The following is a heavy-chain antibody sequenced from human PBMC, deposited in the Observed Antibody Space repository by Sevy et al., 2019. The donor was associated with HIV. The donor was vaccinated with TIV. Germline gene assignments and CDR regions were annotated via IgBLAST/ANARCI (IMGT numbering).Heavy chain of an antibody. Sequence: GGSLRLSCAASGFTFSHYWMNWVRQAPGKGPEWVANINGDGSEKYNVDSVRGRFTISRDNAKNSLYLQMNSLRGEDTALTYLARDGNSATCLWGLDVWGQGTTVTVSS. D-gene: IGHD1-26*01. CDR3: ARDGNSATCLWGLDV. V-gene: IGHV3-7*03. CDR1: GFTFSHYW. CDR2: INGDGSEK. J-gene: IGHJ6*02.